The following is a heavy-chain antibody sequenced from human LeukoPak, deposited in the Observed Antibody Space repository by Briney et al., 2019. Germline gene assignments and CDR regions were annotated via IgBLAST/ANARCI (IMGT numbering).Heavy chain of an antibody. J-gene: IGHJ6*02. D-gene: IGHD3-10*01. CDR1: GFTFSSYA. CDR3: AKDAYYGYDDYYGMDV. CDR2: ISGSGGST. V-gene: IGHV3-23*01. Sequence: GGPLRLSCAASGFTFSSYAMSWVRQAPGKGLEWVSAISGSGGSTYYADSVKGRFTISRDNSKNTLYLQMNSLRAEDTAVYYCAKDAYYGYDDYYGMDVWGQGTTVTVSS.